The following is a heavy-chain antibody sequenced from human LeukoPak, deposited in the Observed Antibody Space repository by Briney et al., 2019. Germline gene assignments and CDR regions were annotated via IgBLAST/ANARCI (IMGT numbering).Heavy chain of an antibody. CDR1: GFTLSDHY. Sequence: GGSLRLSCAASGFTLSDHYMDWVRQAPGKGLEWVGRTRNKANSYSTEYAASVKGRFTISRDESKNSLYLQMNSLKTEDTAVYYCAREVAAFDIWGQGTMVTVSS. J-gene: IGHJ3*02. CDR2: TRNKANSYST. V-gene: IGHV3-72*01. CDR3: AREVAAFDI. D-gene: IGHD2-15*01.